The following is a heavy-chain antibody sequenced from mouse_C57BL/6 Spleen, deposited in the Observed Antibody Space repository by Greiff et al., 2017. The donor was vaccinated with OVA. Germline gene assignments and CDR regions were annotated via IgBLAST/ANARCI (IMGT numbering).Heavy chain of an antibody. CDR2: ISSGSSTI. CDR3: ARGITTVVAPPGFAY. CDR1: GFTFSDYG. D-gene: IGHD1-1*01. J-gene: IGHJ3*01. V-gene: IGHV5-17*01. Sequence: EVKLQESGGGLVKPGGSLKLSCAASGFTFSDYGMHWVRQAPEKGLEWVAYISSGSSTIYYADTVKGRFTISRDNAKNTLFLQMTSLRSEDTAMYYCARGITTVVAPPGFAYWGQGTLVTVSA.